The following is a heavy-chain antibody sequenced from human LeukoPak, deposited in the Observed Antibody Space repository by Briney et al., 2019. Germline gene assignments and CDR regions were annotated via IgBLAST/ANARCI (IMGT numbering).Heavy chain of an antibody. CDR3: EKGVGSDAFDI. Sequence: PGGSLRLSCAASGFTVSSNYMSWVRQAPGKGLEWVSVIYSGGSTYYADSVKGRFTISRDNSKNMMYLQMNSMRAEETAVYYCEKGVGSDAFDIWGQGTMVTVSS. J-gene: IGHJ3*02. CDR2: IYSGGST. CDR1: GFTVSSNY. D-gene: IGHD3-10*01. V-gene: IGHV3-53*01.